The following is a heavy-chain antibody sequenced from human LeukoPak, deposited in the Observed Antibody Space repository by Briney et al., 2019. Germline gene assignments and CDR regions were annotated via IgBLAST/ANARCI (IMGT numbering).Heavy chain of an antibody. CDR1: GFTFDDYA. J-gene: IGHJ4*02. CDR2: ISWNSGSI. Sequence: GGSLRLSCAASGFTFDDYAMHWVRQAPGKGLEWVSGISWNSGSIGYADSVKGRFTISRYNAKNSLYLQMNSLRAEDTALYYCAKGGSYHVANFDYWGQGTLVTVSS. V-gene: IGHV3-9*01. CDR3: AKGGSYHVANFDY. D-gene: IGHD3-16*02.